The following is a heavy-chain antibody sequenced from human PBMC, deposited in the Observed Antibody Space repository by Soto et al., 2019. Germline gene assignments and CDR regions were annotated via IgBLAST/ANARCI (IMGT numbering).Heavy chain of an antibody. Sequence: SGPTLVNPTQTLTLTCTFSGFSLSTSGVGVGWIRQPPGKALEWLALIYWDDDKRYSPSLKSRLTITKDTSKNQVVLTMTNMDPVDTATYYCAHRGGYCSSTNCPTIVEVWGQGTTVTVSS. CDR3: AHRGGYCSSTNCPTIVEV. CDR2: IYWDDDK. CDR1: GFSLSTSGVG. V-gene: IGHV2-5*02. D-gene: IGHD2-2*01. J-gene: IGHJ6*02.